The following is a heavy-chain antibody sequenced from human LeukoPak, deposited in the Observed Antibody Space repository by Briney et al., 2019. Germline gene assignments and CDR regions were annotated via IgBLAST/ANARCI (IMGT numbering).Heavy chain of an antibody. CDR3: AKVENTARGYFDY. V-gene: IGHV3-23*01. J-gene: IGHJ4*02. CDR2: ISGSGGST. Sequence: GGSLGLSCAASGFTFSSYAMSWVRQAPGKGLEWVSGISGSGGSTYYADSVKGRFTISRDTSKNTLYLQMNSLRAEDTAVYYCAKVENTARGYFDYWGQGTLVTVSS. D-gene: IGHD5-18*01. CDR1: GFTFSSYA.